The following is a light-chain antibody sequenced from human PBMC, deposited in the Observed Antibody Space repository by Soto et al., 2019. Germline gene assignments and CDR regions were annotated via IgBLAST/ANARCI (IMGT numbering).Light chain of an antibody. J-gene: IGKJ4*01. Sequence: EIVMTQSPATLSVSPGERATLSCRASQSVGRNLAWYQQKPGQAPRLLIYGASTRATGIPARLSGSGSGTESTRTISSLQCEGYAIYYCQQYNHSPPLTVGGGTKVEIK. CDR2: GAS. V-gene: IGKV3-15*01. CDR1: QSVGRN. CDR3: QQYNHSPPLT.